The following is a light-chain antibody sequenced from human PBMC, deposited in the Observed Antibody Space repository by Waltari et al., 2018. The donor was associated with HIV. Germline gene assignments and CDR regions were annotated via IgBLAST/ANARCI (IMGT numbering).Light chain of an antibody. V-gene: IGLV1-44*01. J-gene: IGLJ2*01. CDR2: SDN. CDR1: SSTIGSNS. CDR3: EATDDSLNSAVL. Sequence: QSVLPQPPSVSGTPGQRVSISCSGISSTIGSNSVNWYQQVPGTAPKVLIHSDNQRPSGVPDRFSGSRSGTSASLVISGLQSEDEGDYYCEATDDSLNSAVLFGGGTKVIVL.